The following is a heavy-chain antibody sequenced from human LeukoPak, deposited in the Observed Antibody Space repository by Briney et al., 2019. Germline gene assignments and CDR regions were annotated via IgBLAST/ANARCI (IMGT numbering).Heavy chain of an antibody. D-gene: IGHD3-22*01. J-gene: IGHJ4*02. Sequence: PGRSLRLSCAASGFTFSSYGMHWVRQAPGKGLEWVAVISYDGSNKYYADSVKGRFTISRDNSKNTLYLQMNGLRAEDTAVYYCAKDFSYYDSSGYYTFDYWGQGTLVTVSS. CDR2: ISYDGSNK. CDR3: AKDFSYYDSSGYYTFDY. CDR1: GFTFSSYG. V-gene: IGHV3-30*18.